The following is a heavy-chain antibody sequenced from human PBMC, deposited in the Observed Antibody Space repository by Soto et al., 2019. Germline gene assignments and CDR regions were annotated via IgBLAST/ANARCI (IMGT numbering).Heavy chain of an antibody. CDR2: ISSDGIIN. Sequence: QVQLVESGGGAVQPGRSLRLSCAASGFTFSNNGIHWVRQAPGKGLEWVAVISSDGIINYYADTVKVRSTISRHNSKNTLFLLMNSLRVEYTAVYYCAMDVYGGSSRFDYWGQGTLVTVSS. D-gene: IGHD2-15*01. J-gene: IGHJ4*02. V-gene: IGHV3-30*03. CDR3: AMDVYGGSSRFDY. CDR1: GFTFSNNG.